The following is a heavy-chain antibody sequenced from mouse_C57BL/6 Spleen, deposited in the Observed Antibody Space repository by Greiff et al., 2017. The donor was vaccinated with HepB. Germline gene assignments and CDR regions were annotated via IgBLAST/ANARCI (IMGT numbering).Heavy chain of an antibody. D-gene: IGHD1-1*01. CDR2: ISYDGSN. Sequence: EVQLQESGPGLVKPSQSLSLTCSVSGYSITSGYYWNWIRQFPGNKLEWMGYISYDGSNNYNPSLINRISITRDTSKNQFFLKLNSVTTEDTATYYCARGPAYYYGSSYEFAYWGQGTLVTVSA. J-gene: IGHJ3*01. CDR3: ARGPAYYYGSSYEFAY. V-gene: IGHV3-6*01. CDR1: GYSITSGYY.